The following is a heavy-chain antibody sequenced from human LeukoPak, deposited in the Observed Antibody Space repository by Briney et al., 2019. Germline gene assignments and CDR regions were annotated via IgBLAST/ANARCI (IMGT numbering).Heavy chain of an antibody. V-gene: IGHV4-39*01. CDR2: IYYSGST. D-gene: IGHD1-1*01. Sequence: SETLSLTCTVSGGSISSSSYYWGWIRQPPGKGLEWIGSIYYSGSTYYNPSLKSRVTISVDTSKNQFSLKLSSVTAADTAVYYCARQAPRRRLVDYWGQGTLVTVSS. CDR3: ARQAPRRRLVDY. CDR1: GGSISSSSYY. J-gene: IGHJ4*02.